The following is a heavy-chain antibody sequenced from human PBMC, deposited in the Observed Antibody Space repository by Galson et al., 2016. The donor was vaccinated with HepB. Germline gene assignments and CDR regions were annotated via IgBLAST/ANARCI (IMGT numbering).Heavy chain of an antibody. CDR2: ITGSGASS. V-gene: IGHV3-23*01. D-gene: IGHD3-10*01. Sequence: SLRLSCAASGFTFTRHGMNWVRQAPGQGLEWVSTITGSGASSFYSDYVRGRFTISRDNSKNTPYLQMNSLRAEATALYFCVKDAGRSGRQYFVDSWGQGTVVTV. J-gene: IGHJ4*02. CDR1: GFTFTRHG. CDR3: VKDAGRSGRQYFVDS.